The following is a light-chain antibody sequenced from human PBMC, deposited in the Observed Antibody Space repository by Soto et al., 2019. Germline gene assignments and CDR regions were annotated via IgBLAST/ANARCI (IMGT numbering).Light chain of an antibody. Sequence: EIVLTQSPGTLSLSPGERATLSCRASQSVSSNYLAWYQQKPGQAPRLLLYAASYRAGGIPDRFSGSGSGTDFALTISRLETEDFAVYYCHLYGSTPPSITFGQGTRLEIK. CDR3: HLYGSTPPSIT. CDR1: QSVSSNY. J-gene: IGKJ5*01. CDR2: AAS. V-gene: IGKV3-20*01.